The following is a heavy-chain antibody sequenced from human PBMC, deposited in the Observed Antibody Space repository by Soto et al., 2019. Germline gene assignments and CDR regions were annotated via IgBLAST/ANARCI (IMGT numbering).Heavy chain of an antibody. CDR1: GFTFSSYG. CDR3: AKDREGGQYSSGWGDY. Sequence: QVQLVESGGGVVQPGRSLRLSCAASGFTFSSYGMHWVRQAPGKGLEWVAVISYDGSNKYYADSVKGRFTISRDNSKNTLYLQMNSLRAEDTAVYYCAKDREGGQYSSGWGDYWGQGTLVTVSS. J-gene: IGHJ4*02. D-gene: IGHD6-19*01. V-gene: IGHV3-30*18. CDR2: ISYDGSNK.